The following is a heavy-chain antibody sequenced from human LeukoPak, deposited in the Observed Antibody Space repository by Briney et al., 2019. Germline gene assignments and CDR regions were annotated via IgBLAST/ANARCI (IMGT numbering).Heavy chain of an antibody. Sequence: ASVKVSCKXSGGTFSSYAISWVRQAPGQGLEWMGRIIPIFGTANYPQKFQGRVTITTDESTSTAYMELSSLRSDDTAVYYCARVAWRELGDAFDIWGQGTMATVSS. V-gene: IGHV1-69*05. CDR2: IIPIFGTA. D-gene: IGHD1-26*01. CDR3: ARVAWRELGDAFDI. J-gene: IGHJ3*02. CDR1: GGTFSSYA.